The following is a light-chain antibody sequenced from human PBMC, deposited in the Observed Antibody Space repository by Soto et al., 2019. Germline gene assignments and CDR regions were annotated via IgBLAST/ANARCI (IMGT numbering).Light chain of an antibody. J-gene: IGKJ3*01. CDR1: QSVSSY. Sequence: EIVLTQSPATLSLSPGERATLSCRASQSVSSYLAWYQQEPGQAPRLLIYDASNRATGIPARFSGSGSGTGFTLTISSLGPEDFAVYYCQQRSDWPPFTFGPGTKVDIK. CDR2: DAS. CDR3: QQRSDWPPFT. V-gene: IGKV3-11*01.